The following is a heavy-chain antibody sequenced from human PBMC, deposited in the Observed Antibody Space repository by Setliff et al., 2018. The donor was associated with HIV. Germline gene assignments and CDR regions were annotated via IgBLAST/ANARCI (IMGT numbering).Heavy chain of an antibody. CDR2: LRFDGSNK. CDR1: GFTFSVHG. Sequence: TGGSLRLSCAASGFTFSVHGMHWVRQAPGKGLEWVAFLRFDGSNKSYGDSVKGRFTISRDNSKNTLYVQMNSLRAEDTAVYYCARHDVVRGAIDNWGQGTLVTVSS. V-gene: IGHV3-30*02. CDR3: ARHDVVRGAIDN. D-gene: IGHD3-10*01. J-gene: IGHJ4*02.